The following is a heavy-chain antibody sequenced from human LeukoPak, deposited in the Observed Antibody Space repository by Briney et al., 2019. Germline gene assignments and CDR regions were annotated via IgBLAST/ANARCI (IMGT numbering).Heavy chain of an antibody. J-gene: IGHJ5*02. CDR2: IYYNGTI. CDR3: ARGSGTFSYDSSGYLNYFDP. V-gene: IGHV4-39*01. CDR1: RGSISSRIFE. D-gene: IGHD3-22*01. Sequence: PSETLSLTCSVPRGSISSRIFECDWIRQPPWQGIEWIGTIYYNGTIYQNPSLMSRVTISVDTAKNQFSLKLSSVTAADTAVYFCARGSGTFSYDSSGYLNYFDPWGQGTLVTVSS.